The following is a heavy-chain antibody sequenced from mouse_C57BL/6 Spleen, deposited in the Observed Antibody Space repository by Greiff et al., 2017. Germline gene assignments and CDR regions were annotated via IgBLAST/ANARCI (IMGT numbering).Heavy chain of an antibody. V-gene: IGHV1-55*01. Sequence: QVQLQQPGAELVKPGASVKMSCKASGYTFTSYWITWVKQRPGQGLEWIGDISPGSGSTNYNEKFKSKATLTVDKSSSTAYMQLSSLTSEDSAVYYCARCYGNYEYFCVWGTGATVTVSS. CDR1: GYTFTSYW. J-gene: IGHJ1*03. D-gene: IGHD2-1*01. CDR2: ISPGSGST. CDR3: ARCYGNYEYFCV.